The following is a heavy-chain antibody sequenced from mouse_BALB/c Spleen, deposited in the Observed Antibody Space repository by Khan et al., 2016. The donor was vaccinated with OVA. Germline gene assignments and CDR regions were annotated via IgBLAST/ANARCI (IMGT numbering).Heavy chain of an antibody. D-gene: IGHD2-4*01. CDR1: GFSLNNYS. J-gene: IGHJ3*01. CDR2: IWSAGST. Sequence: QVQLKESGPGLVQPSQSLSITCTVSGFSLNNYSVHWVRQSPGKGLEWLGVIWSAGSTDYNAAFISRMTISKDNSRNQIFFRMNSRQPNDPAIYYCARRGYDYGRGALFAYWGQGTLVTVSA. CDR3: ARRGYDYGRGALFAY. V-gene: IGHV2-2*02.